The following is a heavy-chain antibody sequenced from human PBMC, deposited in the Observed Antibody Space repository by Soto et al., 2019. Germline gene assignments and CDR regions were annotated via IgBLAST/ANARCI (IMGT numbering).Heavy chain of an antibody. V-gene: IGHV4-59*01. J-gene: IGHJ4*02. D-gene: IGHD3-9*01. CDR1: GGSISSYY. CDR3: ARFIGDDILTGYYMYFDY. CDR2: IYYSGST. Sequence: SETLSLTCTVSGGSISSYYWSWIRQPPGKGLEWIGYIYYSGSTNYNPSLKSRVTISVDTSKNQFSLKLSSVTAADTAVYYCARFIGDDILTGYYMYFDYWGQGTLVTVSS.